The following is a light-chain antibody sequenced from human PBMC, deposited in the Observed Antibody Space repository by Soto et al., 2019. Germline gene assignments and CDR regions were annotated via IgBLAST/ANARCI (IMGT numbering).Light chain of an antibody. V-gene: IGKV3-20*01. CDR1: QSVSSN. CDR2: DAS. J-gene: IGKJ5*01. Sequence: EIVMTQSPATLSVSLGDRATISWRASQSVSSNLAWYRLKPGQAPRILIYDASSRATGIPDRFSGSGSGTACALTISRLEPEDFEVYACQQYGSSPITFGLGTRLEI. CDR3: QQYGSSPIT.